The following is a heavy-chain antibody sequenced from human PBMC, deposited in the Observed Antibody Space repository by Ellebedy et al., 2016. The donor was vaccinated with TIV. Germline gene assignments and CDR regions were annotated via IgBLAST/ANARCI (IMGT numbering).Heavy chain of an antibody. Sequence: GESLKISCAASGFTFSISGMTWVRQRPGKGLEWVATVSRGREAYYADPFKGRFLISRDNDLNSVFLQLNNLRVEDTAVYYCSRDGREWSRDCWGQGTLVTVSS. D-gene: IGHD3-3*01. J-gene: IGHJ4*02. V-gene: IGHV3-21*06. CDR2: VSRGREA. CDR1: GFTFSISG. CDR3: SRDGREWSRDC.